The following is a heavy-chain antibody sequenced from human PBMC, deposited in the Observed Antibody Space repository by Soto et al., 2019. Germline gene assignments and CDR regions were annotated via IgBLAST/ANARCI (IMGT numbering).Heavy chain of an antibody. CDR2: ISGSGGST. J-gene: IGHJ4*02. V-gene: IGHV3-23*01. D-gene: IGHD3-10*01. Sequence: EVQLLESGGGLEQPGGSLRLSCAASGFTFSSYAMSWVRQAPGKGLEWVSAISGSGGSTYYADSVKGRFTISRDNSKNKMYLQMYSLKAEDSAVYYWAKDQREFDGWYWGQGTLVTVSS. CDR1: GFTFSSYA. CDR3: AKDQREFDGWY.